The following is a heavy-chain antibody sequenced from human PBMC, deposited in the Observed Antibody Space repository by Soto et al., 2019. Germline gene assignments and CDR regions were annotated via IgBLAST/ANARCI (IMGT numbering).Heavy chain of an antibody. CDR2: IIPIFGSA. J-gene: IGHJ4*02. CDR3: ARAFASNKYYFDS. V-gene: IGHV1-69*13. Sequence: SXKVSCKTAGGTXSSYIITLVRQAPGQGLEWMGGIIPIFGSADYAKKLQGRVTITADESTSTAYMELSSLRSEDTAVYYCARAFASNKYYFDSWGQGTQGTVSS. D-gene: IGHD3-3*02. CDR1: GGTXSSYI.